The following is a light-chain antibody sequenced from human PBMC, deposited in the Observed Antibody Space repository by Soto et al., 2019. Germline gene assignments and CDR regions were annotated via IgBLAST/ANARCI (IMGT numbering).Light chain of an antibody. J-gene: IGLJ2*01. CDR1: SSDVGSYNL. V-gene: IGLV2-23*01. CDR2: EGS. CDR3: CSYAGSSTPVV. Sequence: QSALTQPASVSGSPGQSITISCTGTSSDVGSYNLVSWYQQHPGKAPKLMIYEGSKRPSGVSNRFSGSKSGNTASLTISGLQAEDEADYYSCSYAGSSTPVVFGGGTKLPAL.